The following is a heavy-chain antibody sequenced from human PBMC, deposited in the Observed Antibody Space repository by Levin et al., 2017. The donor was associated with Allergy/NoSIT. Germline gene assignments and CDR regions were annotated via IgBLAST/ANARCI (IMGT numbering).Heavy chain of an antibody. CDR2: INHSGST. CDR1: GGSFSGYY. Sequence: SETLSLTCAVYGGSFSGYYWSWIRQPPGKGLEWIGEINHSGSTNYNPSLKSRVTISVDTSKNQFSLKLSSVTAADTAVYYCAREPYYYGSGNYFDYWGQGTLVTVSS. J-gene: IGHJ4*02. CDR3: AREPYYYGSGNYFDY. V-gene: IGHV4-34*01. D-gene: IGHD3-10*01.